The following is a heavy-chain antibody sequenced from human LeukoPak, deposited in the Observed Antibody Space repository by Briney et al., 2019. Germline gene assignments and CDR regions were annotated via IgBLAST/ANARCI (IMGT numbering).Heavy chain of an antibody. CDR2: IKRDGSEK. J-gene: IGHJ4*02. D-gene: IGHD1-26*01. CDR1: GFTFSTYW. Sequence: GSLRLSCAASGFTFSTYWMAWVRQAPGKGPEWVANIKRDGSEKYYVESVKGRFTISRDNAKNSLFLQMNSLTAEDTSIYYCARDSSGNLDYWGQGALVTASS. CDR3: ARDSSGNLDY. V-gene: IGHV3-7*01.